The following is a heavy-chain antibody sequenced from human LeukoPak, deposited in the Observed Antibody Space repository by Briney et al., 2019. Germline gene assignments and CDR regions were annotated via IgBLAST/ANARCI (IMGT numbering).Heavy chain of an antibody. V-gene: IGHV4-31*03. Sequence: SETLSLTCTVSGGFISSGGYYWSWIRQLPGKGLEWIVHIYYSGSTYYNPSLKSRVTISVDTSKNQFSLRLRSVTAADTAVYYCARTSILVVVAAPYYFDYWGQGTLVTGSS. CDR2: IYYSGST. J-gene: IGHJ4*02. CDR3: ARTSILVVVAAPYYFDY. CDR1: GGFISSGGYY. D-gene: IGHD2-15*01.